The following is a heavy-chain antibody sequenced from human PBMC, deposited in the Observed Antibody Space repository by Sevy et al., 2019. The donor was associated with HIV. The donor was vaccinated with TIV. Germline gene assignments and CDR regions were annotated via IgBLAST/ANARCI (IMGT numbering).Heavy chain of an antibody. CDR2: VSSSGSSI. CDR3: ARNGGAYDTGFDP. J-gene: IGHJ5*02. CDR1: GFTFSSYD. Sequence: GGSLRLSCAGSGFTFSSYDMNWVRQAPGKGLEWISKVSSSGSSIYYADSVKGRFTIARDNAKNSLNLQMNSLRAEDTALYYCARNGGAYDTGFDPWGQGTLVTVSS. V-gene: IGHV3-48*03. D-gene: IGHD3-22*01.